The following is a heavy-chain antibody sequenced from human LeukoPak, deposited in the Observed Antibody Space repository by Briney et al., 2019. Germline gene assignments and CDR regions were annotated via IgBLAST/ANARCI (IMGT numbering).Heavy chain of an antibody. CDR3: ARGRWFDP. CDR2: IKQDGSEK. CDR1: GFTFSSYW. J-gene: IGHJ5*02. Sequence: PGGSLRLSCGASGFTFSSYWMSWVRQAPGKGLEWVANIKQDGSEKYYVDSVKGRFTISRDNAKNSLYLQMNSLRAEDTAVYYCARGRWFDPWGQGTLVTVSS. V-gene: IGHV3-7*01.